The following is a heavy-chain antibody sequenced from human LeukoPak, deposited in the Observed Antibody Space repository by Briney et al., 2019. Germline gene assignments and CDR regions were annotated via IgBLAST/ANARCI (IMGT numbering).Heavy chain of an antibody. Sequence: SETLSLTCTVSGGSISSGSYYWAWIRQHPGKGLEWIGYIYYSGSTYYSPSLKSRVTVSEDTSKNQFSLKLTSVTAADTAVYYCARRAPSAGYFDLWGRGTLVSVSS. CDR2: IYYSGST. CDR3: ARRAPSAGYFDL. CDR1: GGSISSGSYY. J-gene: IGHJ2*01. V-gene: IGHV4-31*03.